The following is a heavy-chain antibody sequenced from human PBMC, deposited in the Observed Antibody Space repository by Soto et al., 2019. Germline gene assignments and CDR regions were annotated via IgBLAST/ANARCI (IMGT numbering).Heavy chain of an antibody. J-gene: IGHJ6*01. CDR2: IWYDGSNK. CDR1: GFTFSSYG. V-gene: IGHV3-33*01. D-gene: IGHD4-17*01. Sequence: QVQLVESGGGVVQPGRSLRLSCAASGFTFSSYGMHWVRQAPGKGLEWVAVIWYDGSNKYYADSVKGRFTISRDNSKNRLFVPMDSRRAAGTAGYYCAREDYPYYYFGMDVWGQGTTVTVSS. CDR3: AREDYPYYYFGMDV.